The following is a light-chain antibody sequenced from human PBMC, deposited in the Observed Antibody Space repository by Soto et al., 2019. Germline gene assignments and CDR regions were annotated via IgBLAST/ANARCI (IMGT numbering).Light chain of an antibody. CDR3: LLSYLSHSGGPVV. V-gene: IGLV7-46*01. CDR1: TGAVTSGHY. CDR2: DTS. J-gene: IGLJ2*01. Sequence: QAVVTQEPSLTVSPGGTVTLTCGSSTGAVTSGHYPYWFQQKPGQAPRTLIYDTSKKQFWTPARFSGSLLGGKAALTLSGAQPEDEADYYCLLSYLSHSGGPVVFGGGTKLTVL.